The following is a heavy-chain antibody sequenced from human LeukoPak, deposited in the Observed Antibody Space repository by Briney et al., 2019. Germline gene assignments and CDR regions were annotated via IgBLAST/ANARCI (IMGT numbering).Heavy chain of an antibody. Sequence: GGSLSLSWAASGFTFSSYWINWVRQAPGKGVEWVSRIASDGSSTTYADSVKGRFSISRDNAKNTLYLQMNSLRVEDTAVYYCARGRPHGNDYWGQGTLVTVSS. CDR1: GFTFSSYW. D-gene: IGHD4-23*01. V-gene: IGHV3-74*01. J-gene: IGHJ4*02. CDR3: ARGRPHGNDY. CDR2: IASDGSST.